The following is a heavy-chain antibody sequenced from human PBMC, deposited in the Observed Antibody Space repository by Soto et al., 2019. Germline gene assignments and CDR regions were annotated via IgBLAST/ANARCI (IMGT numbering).Heavy chain of an antibody. CDR3: ARESQYGDYEGPIDY. V-gene: IGHV3-33*01. CDR2: IWYDGSNK. D-gene: IGHD4-17*01. Sequence: GGSLRLSCAASGFTFSSYGMHWVRQAPGKGLEWVAVIWYDGSNKYYADSVKGRFTISRDNSKNTLYLQMNSLRAEDTAVYYCARESQYGDYEGPIDYWGQGTLVTVSS. J-gene: IGHJ4*02. CDR1: GFTFSSYG.